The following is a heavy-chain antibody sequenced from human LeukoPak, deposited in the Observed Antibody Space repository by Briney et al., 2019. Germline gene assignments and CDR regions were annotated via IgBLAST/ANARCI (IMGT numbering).Heavy chain of an antibody. J-gene: IGHJ4*02. Sequence: GGSLRLSCAASGFTFDDYAMHWVRQAPAKGLEWVSGISWNSGSIGYADSVKGRFTISRDNAKNSLYLQMNSLRAEDTALYYCAQLDYYDSSGYFGYWGQGTLVTVSS. V-gene: IGHV3-9*01. CDR3: AQLDYYDSSGYFGY. CDR1: GFTFDDYA. D-gene: IGHD3-22*01. CDR2: ISWNSGSI.